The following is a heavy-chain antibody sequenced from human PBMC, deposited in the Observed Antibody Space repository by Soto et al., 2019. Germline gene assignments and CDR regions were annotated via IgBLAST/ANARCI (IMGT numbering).Heavy chain of an antibody. CDR3: ARGGRIVDTGIGYYYYHAMDV. CDR1: GYTFTSYY. J-gene: IGHJ6*02. Sequence: SVKVSCKASGYTFTSYYIHWVRQAPGQGLEWMGIFNPTGDTASYAQKLQGRVTMTRDTSTGTAYMELGSLRSEDTAVYYCARGGRIVDTGIGYYYYHAMDVWGQGTTVTVSS. V-gene: IGHV1-46*01. D-gene: IGHD5-18*01. CDR2: FNPTGDTA.